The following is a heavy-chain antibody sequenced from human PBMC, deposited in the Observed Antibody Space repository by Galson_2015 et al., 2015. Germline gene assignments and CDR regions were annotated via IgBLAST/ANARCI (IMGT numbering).Heavy chain of an antibody. J-gene: IGHJ4*02. V-gene: IGHV3-53*01. Sequence: SLRLSCAASGPTVSSNYMSWVRQAPGKGLEWVSVLYSGGTTYYADSVKGRFTISRDHSKNTLYLQMNSLRAEDTAVYYCARIHSGSYCDYWGQGTPVTVSS. D-gene: IGHD1-26*01. CDR1: GPTVSSNY. CDR3: ARIHSGSYCDY. CDR2: LYSGGTT.